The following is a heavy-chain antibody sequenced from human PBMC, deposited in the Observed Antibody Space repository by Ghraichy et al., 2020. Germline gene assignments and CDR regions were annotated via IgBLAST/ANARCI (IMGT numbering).Heavy chain of an antibody. D-gene: IGHD6-19*01. CDR2: IYYSGST. V-gene: IGHV4-59*01. Sequence: SETLSLTCTVSGGSISSYYWSWIRQPPGKGLEWIGYIYYSGSTNYNPSLKSRVTISVDTSKNQFSLKLSSVTAADTAVYYCARVDAVAGPDYWGQGTLVTVSS. CDR1: GGSISSYY. J-gene: IGHJ4*02. CDR3: ARVDAVAGPDY.